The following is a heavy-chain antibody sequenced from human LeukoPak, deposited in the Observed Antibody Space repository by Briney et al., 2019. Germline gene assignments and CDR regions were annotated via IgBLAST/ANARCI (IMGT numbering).Heavy chain of an antibody. D-gene: IGHD2-2*03. J-gene: IGHJ4*02. CDR3: AKDSGWILFDD. Sequence: GGSLRLSCAASGFTFSSYGIHWVRQAPGKGLEWVSFIRYDGNDKSYADSVKGRFTISRDNSKNTVYLQMSSLRADDTAVYYCAKDSGWILFDDWGQGTLVTVSS. V-gene: IGHV3-30*02. CDR1: GFTFSSYG. CDR2: IRYDGNDK.